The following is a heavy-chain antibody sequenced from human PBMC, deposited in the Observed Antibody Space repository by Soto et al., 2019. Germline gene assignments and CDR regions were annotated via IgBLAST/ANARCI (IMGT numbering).Heavy chain of an antibody. V-gene: IGHV3-53*01. J-gene: IGHJ6*02. Sequence: GGSLRLSCAASGITVSSSYMSWVRQAPGKGLEWVSVIYSGGSTYYADSVKGRFIISRDNSKNTLYLQMNSLSAEDTAVYYCARDGYYQYGMDVWGQGTTVTAP. CDR2: IYSGGST. CDR1: GITVSSSY. CDR3: ARDGYYQYGMDV.